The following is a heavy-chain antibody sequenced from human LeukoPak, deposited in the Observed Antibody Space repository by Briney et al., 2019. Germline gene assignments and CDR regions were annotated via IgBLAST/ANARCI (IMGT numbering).Heavy chain of an antibody. CDR2: IYYSGST. Sequence: SETLSLTCTVSGGSIGSYYWSWIRQPPGKGLEWIGYIYYSGSTNYNPSLKSRVTISVDTSKNQFSLKLSSVTAADTAVYYCARSLYYYGSGQDWFDPWGQGTLVTVSS. CDR1: GGSIGSYY. J-gene: IGHJ5*02. CDR3: ARSLYYYGSGQDWFDP. V-gene: IGHV4-59*01. D-gene: IGHD3-10*01.